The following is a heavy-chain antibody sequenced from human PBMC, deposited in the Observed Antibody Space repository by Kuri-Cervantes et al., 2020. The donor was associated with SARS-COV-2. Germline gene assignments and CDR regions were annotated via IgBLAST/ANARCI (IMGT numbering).Heavy chain of an antibody. J-gene: IGHJ6*02. CDR2: ISYDGSNK. V-gene: IGHV3-30-3*01. CDR1: GFTFSSYA. D-gene: IGHD2-15*01. Sequence: GGSLRLSCAASGFTFSSYAMHWVRQAPGKGLEWVAVISYDGSNKYYADSVKGRFTISRDNSKNTLCLQMNSLRAEDTAVYYCARAFVVVVAAWRTGMDVWGQGTTVTVSS. CDR3: ARAFVVVVAAWRTGMDV.